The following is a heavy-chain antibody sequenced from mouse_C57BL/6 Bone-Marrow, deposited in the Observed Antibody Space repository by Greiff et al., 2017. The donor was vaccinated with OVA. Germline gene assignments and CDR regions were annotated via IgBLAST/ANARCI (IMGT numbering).Heavy chain of an antibody. V-gene: IGHV5-16*01. CDR3: ARDRVTTGMDY. Sequence: DVQLVESEGGLVQPGSSMKPSCTASGFTFSDYYMAWVRQVPEKGLEWVANINYDGSSTYYLDSLKSRFIISRDNAKNILYLQMSSLKSEDTATYYCARDRVTTGMDYWGQGTSVTVSS. J-gene: IGHJ4*01. CDR1: GFTFSDYY. D-gene: IGHD1-1*01. CDR2: INYDGSST.